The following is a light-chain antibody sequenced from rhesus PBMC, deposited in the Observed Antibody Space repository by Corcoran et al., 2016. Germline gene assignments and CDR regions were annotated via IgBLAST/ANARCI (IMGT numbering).Light chain of an antibody. CDR3: QHYFTTPWT. V-gene: IGKV1-25*01. Sequence: DIQMTQSPSSLSASVGDRVTITCRASQDISNDLAWYQQRPGKAPNLLIYEASNLQGGVPSRFSGSGSGTDFTLTISSLQSEDVATYICQHYFTTPWTVGQGTKVEIK. J-gene: IGKJ1*01. CDR2: EAS. CDR1: QDISND.